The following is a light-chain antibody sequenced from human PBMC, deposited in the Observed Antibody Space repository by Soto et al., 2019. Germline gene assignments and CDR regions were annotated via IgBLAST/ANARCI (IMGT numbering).Light chain of an antibody. CDR3: MQGTHWPPLT. CDR2: DVS. V-gene: IGKV2-30*01. Sequence: DVVLTQSPLSLPVTLGQPASISCRSSQILVYSDGNTYLNWFQQRPGRSPRRLIYDVSNRDSGVPDRFSGSGSGTDFTLKITRVEAEDVGVYYCMQGTHWPPLTFGQGTRLEIK. J-gene: IGKJ5*01. CDR1: QILVYSDGNTY.